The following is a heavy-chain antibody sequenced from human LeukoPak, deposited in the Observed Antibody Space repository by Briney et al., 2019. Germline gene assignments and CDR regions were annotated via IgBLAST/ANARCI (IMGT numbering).Heavy chain of an antibody. Sequence: GGSLRLSCAASGFTFDDYGMSWVRQAPGKGLEWVSGINWNGGSTGYADSVKGRFTISRDNAKNSLYLQMNSLRAEDTAVYYCARVHAAYPFDYWGQGTLVTVSS. J-gene: IGHJ4*02. V-gene: IGHV3-20*04. CDR1: GFTFDDYG. D-gene: IGHD2-15*01. CDR2: INWNGGST. CDR3: ARVHAAYPFDY.